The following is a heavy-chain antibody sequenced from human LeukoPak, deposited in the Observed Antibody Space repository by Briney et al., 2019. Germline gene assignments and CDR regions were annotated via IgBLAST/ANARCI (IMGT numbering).Heavy chain of an antibody. CDR3: AKPRSGSYDFDY. Sequence: QPGGSLRLSCAASGFTFSSYAMSWVRQAPGKGLEWVSAISGSGGSTYYADSVKGRFTISRDNSKNTLYLQMNSLRAEDTAVYYYAKPRSGSYDFDYWGQGTLVTVSS. CDR2: ISGSGGST. J-gene: IGHJ4*02. CDR1: GFTFSSYA. D-gene: IGHD1-26*01. V-gene: IGHV3-23*01.